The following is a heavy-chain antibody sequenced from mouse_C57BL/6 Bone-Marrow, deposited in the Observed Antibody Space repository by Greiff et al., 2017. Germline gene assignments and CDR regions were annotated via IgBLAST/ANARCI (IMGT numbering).Heavy chain of an antibody. Sequence: VQLQQSGPELVKPGASVKISCKASGYTFTDYYMNWVKQSHGKSLEWIGDINPNNGGTSYNQKFKGKAPLTVDKSSSTSYMELRSLTSEYSAVNYCARRYGLDYWGQGTTLTVSS. J-gene: IGHJ2*01. CDR1: GYTFTDYY. CDR3: ARRYGLDY. V-gene: IGHV1-26*01. CDR2: INPNNGGT. D-gene: IGHD1-1*01.